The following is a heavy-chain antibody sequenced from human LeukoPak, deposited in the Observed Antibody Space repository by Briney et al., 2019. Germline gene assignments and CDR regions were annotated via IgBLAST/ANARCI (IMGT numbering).Heavy chain of an antibody. CDR1: GFTFSSYW. CDR2: ISGSTGRI. Sequence: PGGSLRLSCAASGFTFSSYWMSWVRQAPGKGLEWVSAISGSTGRIYYADSVKGRFTISRDNSKNTLYLQMSSLRAEDTAVYYCARRAAAPGGGYYYYYYMDVWGKGTTVTISS. V-gene: IGHV3-23*01. D-gene: IGHD2-2*01. CDR3: ARRAAAPGGGYYYYYYMDV. J-gene: IGHJ6*03.